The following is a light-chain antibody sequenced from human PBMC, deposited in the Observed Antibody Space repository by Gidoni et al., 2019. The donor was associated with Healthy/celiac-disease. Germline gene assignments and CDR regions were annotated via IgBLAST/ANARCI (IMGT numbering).Light chain of an antibody. Sequence: SALTQPTSASESPGQSVTISCTGTSSDVGGYNYVSWYQQTPGKAPKLMIYEVSKRPSGVPDRFSGSKSGNTASLTVSGLQAEDEADYYCSSYAGSNNLVFGGGTKLTVL. J-gene: IGLJ2*01. CDR3: SSYAGSNNLV. CDR2: EVS. CDR1: SSDVGGYNY. V-gene: IGLV2-8*01.